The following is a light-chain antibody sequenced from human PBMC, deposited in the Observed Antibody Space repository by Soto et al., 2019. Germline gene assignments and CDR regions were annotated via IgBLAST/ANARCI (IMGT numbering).Light chain of an antibody. CDR3: QQYNDWPPWT. V-gene: IGKV1-33*01. J-gene: IGKJ1*01. CDR2: DAS. CDR1: QDISNY. Sequence: DIQMTQSPSSLSASVGDRVTITCQASQDISNYLNWYQQKPGKAPKLLIYDASNLETGVPSRFSGSGSGTDFTFTISSLQPEDIATYYCQQYNDWPPWTFGQGTKVESK.